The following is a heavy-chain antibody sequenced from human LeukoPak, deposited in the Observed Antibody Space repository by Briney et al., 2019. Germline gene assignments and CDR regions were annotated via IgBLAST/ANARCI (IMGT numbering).Heavy chain of an antibody. CDR2: ISSSSSII. D-gene: IGHD2-15*01. V-gene: IGHV3-48*01. Sequence: GGSLRLSCAASGFTFSSYSMNWVRQAPGKGLEWVSYISSSSSIIYYADSVKGRFTISRDNAKNSLYLQMNSLRAEDTAVYYCARDADDSTKYYYYMDVWGKGTTVTVSS. CDR1: GFTFSSYS. J-gene: IGHJ6*03. CDR3: ARDADDSTKYYYYMDV.